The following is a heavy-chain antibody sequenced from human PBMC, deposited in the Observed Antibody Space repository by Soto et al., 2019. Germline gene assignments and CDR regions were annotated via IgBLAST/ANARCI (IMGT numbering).Heavy chain of an antibody. CDR1: GFTFSSYA. Sequence: GGSLRLSCAASGFTFSSYAMHWVRQAPGKGLEWVAVISYDGSNKYYADSVKGRFTISRDNSKNTLYLQMNSLRAEGTAVYYCARDQGLDAFDIWGRGTMVTVSS. V-gene: IGHV3-30-3*01. J-gene: IGHJ3*02. D-gene: IGHD6-25*01. CDR2: ISYDGSNK. CDR3: ARDQGLDAFDI.